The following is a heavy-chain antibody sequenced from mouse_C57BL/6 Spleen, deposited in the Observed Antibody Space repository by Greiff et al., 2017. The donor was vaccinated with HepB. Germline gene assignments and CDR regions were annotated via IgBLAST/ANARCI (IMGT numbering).Heavy chain of an antibody. CDR3: ARADYDGGYYYAMDY. CDR2: IYPRSGNT. V-gene: IGHV1-81*01. D-gene: IGHD2-4*01. CDR1: GYTFTSYG. J-gene: IGHJ4*01. Sequence: QVQLQQSGAELARPGASVKLSCKASGYTFTSYGISWVKQRTGQGLEWIGEIYPRSGNTYYNEKFKGKATLTADKSSSTAYMELRSLTSEDSAVYFWARADYDGGYYYAMDYWGQGTSVTVSS.